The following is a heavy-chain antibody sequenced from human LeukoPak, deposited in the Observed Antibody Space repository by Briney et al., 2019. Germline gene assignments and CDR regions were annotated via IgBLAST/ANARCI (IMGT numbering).Heavy chain of an antibody. CDR1: GASISSDIHF. Sequence: SETLSLTCTVSGASISSDIHFWGWVRQPPGKGLESIGNIYYTGTTYYHPSLQRRGTISVDKSKNPLYLQLRSVTAADTAVYYCAMNAATRRSYIDAWGQRTLVTVSS. CDR3: AMNAATRRSYIDA. V-gene: IGHV4-39*01. D-gene: IGHD6-6*01. CDR2: IYYTGTT. J-gene: IGHJ4*02.